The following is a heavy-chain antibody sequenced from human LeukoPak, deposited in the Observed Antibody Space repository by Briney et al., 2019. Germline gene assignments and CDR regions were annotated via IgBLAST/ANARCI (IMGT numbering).Heavy chain of an antibody. V-gene: IGHV4-30-4*07. CDR2: IYYSGST. CDR1: GGSISSGGYS. CDR3: ARLDIVVALVDY. J-gene: IGHJ4*02. D-gene: IGHD2-15*01. Sequence: PSQTLSLTCAVSGGSISSGGYSWSWIRQPPGKGLEWIGYIYYSGSTYYNPSLKSRVTISVDTSKSQFSLKLSSVTAADTAVYYCARLDIVVALVDYWGQGTLVTVSS.